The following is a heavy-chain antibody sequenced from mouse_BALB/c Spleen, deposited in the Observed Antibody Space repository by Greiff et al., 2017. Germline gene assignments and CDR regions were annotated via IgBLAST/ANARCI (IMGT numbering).Heavy chain of an antibody. CDR1: GFSLTSYG. CDR3: ARRNGSSYWYFDV. CDR2: IWAGGST. J-gene: IGHJ1*01. V-gene: IGHV2-9*02. Sequence: VMLVESGPGLVAPSQSLSITCTVSGFSLTSYGVHWVRQPPGKGLEWLGVIWAGGSTNYNSALMSRLSISKDNSKSQVFLKMNSLQTDDTAMYYCARRNGSSYWYFDVWGAGTTVTVSS. D-gene: IGHD1-1*01.